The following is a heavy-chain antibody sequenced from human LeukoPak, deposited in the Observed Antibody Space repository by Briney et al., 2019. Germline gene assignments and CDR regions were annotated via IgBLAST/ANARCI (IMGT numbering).Heavy chain of an antibody. CDR3: ENLAFGY. J-gene: IGHJ4*02. CDR2: ISYDGSNK. CDR1: GFTFSSYA. Sequence: GRSLRLSCAASGFTFSSYAMHWVRQAPGKGLEWVAVISYDGSNKYYADSVKGRFTISRDNSKNTLYLQMNSLRAEDTAVYYCENLAFGYWGQGTLVTVSS. V-gene: IGHV3-30-3*01.